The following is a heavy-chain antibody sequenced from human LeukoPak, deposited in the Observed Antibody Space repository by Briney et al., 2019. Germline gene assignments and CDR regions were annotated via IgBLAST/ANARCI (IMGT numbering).Heavy chain of an antibody. Sequence: GGSLRLPCAASGFTFSSYAMHWVRQAPGKGLEWVAVISYDGSNKYYADSVKGRFTISRDNSKNTLYLQMNSLRAEDTAVYYCAKDRYCSSTSCYMADYWGQGTLVTVSS. CDR2: ISYDGSNK. V-gene: IGHV3-30-3*01. CDR1: GFTFSSYA. J-gene: IGHJ4*02. D-gene: IGHD2-2*02. CDR3: AKDRYCSSTSCYMADY.